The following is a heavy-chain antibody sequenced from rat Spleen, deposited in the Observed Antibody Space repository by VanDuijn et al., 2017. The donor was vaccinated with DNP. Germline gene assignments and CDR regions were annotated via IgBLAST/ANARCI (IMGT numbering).Heavy chain of an antibody. J-gene: IGHJ2*01. Sequence: EVQLVESGGGLVQPGRSLKLSCAASGFTFSNYDMAWVRQAPTKGLEWVASISPSGGSTYYRDSVKGRFTISRDNAKSTLYLQMDSLRSEDTATYYCATEAYYYDGSYGYWGQGVMVTVSS. D-gene: IGHD1-12*02. CDR2: ISPSGGST. V-gene: IGHV5-19*01. CDR3: ATEAYYYDGSYGY. CDR1: GFTFSNYD.